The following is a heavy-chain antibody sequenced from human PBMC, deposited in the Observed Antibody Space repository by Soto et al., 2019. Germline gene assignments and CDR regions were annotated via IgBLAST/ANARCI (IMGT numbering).Heavy chain of an antibody. V-gene: IGHV1-18*04. Sequence: ASVKVSCKASGYTFTSYGISWVRQAPGQGLEWMGWISAYNGNTNYAQKLQGRVTMTTDTSTSTAYMELRSLRSDDTAVYYCARVGKTTVTTGDYYFDYWRQGTLGTVSS. D-gene: IGHD4-17*01. CDR3: ARVGKTTVTTGDYYFDY. J-gene: IGHJ4*02. CDR2: ISAYNGNT. CDR1: GYTFTSYG.